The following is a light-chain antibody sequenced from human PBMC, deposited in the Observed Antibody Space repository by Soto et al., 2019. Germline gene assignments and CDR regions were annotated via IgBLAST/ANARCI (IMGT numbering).Light chain of an antibody. V-gene: IGLV1-44*01. Sequence: QYVLTQPPSASGTHGHRVTISCSGSSSNIGSNTVNWYQQLPGTAPKLVIYSNNQRPSGVPDRFSGSKSGTSASLAISGLQSEVEADYYCVAWDDSLNGYVVFGGGTKVTVL. CDR3: VAWDDSLNGYVV. CDR1: SSNIGSNT. CDR2: SNN. J-gene: IGLJ2*01.